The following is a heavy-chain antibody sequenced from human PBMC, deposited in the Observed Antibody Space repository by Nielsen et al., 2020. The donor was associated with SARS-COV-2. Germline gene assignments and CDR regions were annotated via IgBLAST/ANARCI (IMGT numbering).Heavy chain of an antibody. CDR3: AREGPEIAVAGSGLDV. CDR2: IKHDGSEK. D-gene: IGHD6-19*01. Sequence: GGSLRLSCGASGFTFSDYWMTWVRQAPGKGLEWVASIKHDGSEKYYIDSVKGRFTISRDNAKRSLNLQMNSLRAEDTGVYYCAREGPEIAVAGSGLDVWGQGTTVTVSS. CDR1: GFTFSDYW. V-gene: IGHV3-7*01. J-gene: IGHJ6*02.